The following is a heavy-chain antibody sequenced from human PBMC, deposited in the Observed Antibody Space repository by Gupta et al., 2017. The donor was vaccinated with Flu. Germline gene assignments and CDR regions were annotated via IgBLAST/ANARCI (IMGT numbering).Heavy chain of an antibody. D-gene: IGHD6-13*01. CDR3: ARRGVAAASMDV. J-gene: IGHJ6*02. Sequence: EVQLVESGGGLVKPGGSLRLSCAASGFTFSSYSMNWVRQAPGKGLEWVSSISSSSSYIYYADSVKGRFTISRDNAKNSLYLQMNSLRAEDTAVYYCARRGVAAASMDVWGQGTTVTVSS. CDR2: ISSSSSYI. CDR1: GFTFSSYS. V-gene: IGHV3-21*01.